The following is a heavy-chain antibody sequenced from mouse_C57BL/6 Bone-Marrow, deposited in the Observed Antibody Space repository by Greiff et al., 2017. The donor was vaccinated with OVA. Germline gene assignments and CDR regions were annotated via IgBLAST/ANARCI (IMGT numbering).Heavy chain of an antibody. CDR3: ARNGNWGYFDV. J-gene: IGHJ1*03. CDR2: IYPGGGYT. Sequence: VKLVESGAELVRPGTSVKMSCKASGYTFTNYWIGWAKQRPGHGLEWIGDIYPGGGYTNYNEKFKGKATLTADKSSSTAYMQFSSLTSEDSAIYYCARNGNWGYFDVWGTGTTVTVSS. V-gene: IGHV1-63*01. D-gene: IGHD2-1*01. CDR1: GYTFTNYW.